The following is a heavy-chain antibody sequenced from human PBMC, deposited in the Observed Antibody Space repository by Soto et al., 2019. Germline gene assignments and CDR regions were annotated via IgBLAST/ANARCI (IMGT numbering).Heavy chain of an antibody. D-gene: IGHD2-8*01. J-gene: IGHJ6*02. CDR3: ARYCTNGVCSNPFYYYGMDV. CDR2: MYDRGST. V-gene: IGHV4-30-4*01. Sequence: PSETLSLTCTVSGGSISSDYYYWSWIRQPPGKGLEWIGHMYDRGSTFYNPSLESRVTMSVDTSKNQFSLRLSAVTAADTAVYYCARYCTNGVCSNPFYYYGMDVWGQGSPVTVSS. CDR1: GGSISSDYYY.